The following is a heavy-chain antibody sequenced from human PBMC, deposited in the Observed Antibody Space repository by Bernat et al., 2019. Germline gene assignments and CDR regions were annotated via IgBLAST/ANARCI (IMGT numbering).Heavy chain of an antibody. Sequence: QLQVQESGPGLVKPSETLSLTCTVSGGSISSGGYYWSWIRQHPGKGLEWIGYIYYSGSTYYNPSLKSRVTISVDTSKNQFSLKLSSVTAADTAVYYCARLRWLQYHYFDYWGQGTLVTVSS. V-gene: IGHV4-31*03. D-gene: IGHD5-24*01. J-gene: IGHJ4*02. CDR3: ARLRWLQYHYFDY. CDR1: GGSISSGGYY. CDR2: IYYSGST.